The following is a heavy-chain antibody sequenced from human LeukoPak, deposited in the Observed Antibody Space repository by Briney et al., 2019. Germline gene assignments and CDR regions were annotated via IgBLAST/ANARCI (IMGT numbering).Heavy chain of an antibody. D-gene: IGHD5-24*01. V-gene: IGHV4-39*01. Sequence: SETLSLTCTVSGGSISSSSYYWGWIRQPPGKGLEWIGSIYYSGSTYYNPSLKSRVTISVDTSKNQFSLKLSSVTAADTAVYYCARHRDGYNLDYWGQGTLVTVSS. CDR2: IYYSGST. J-gene: IGHJ4*02. CDR1: GGSISSSSYY. CDR3: ARHRDGYNLDY.